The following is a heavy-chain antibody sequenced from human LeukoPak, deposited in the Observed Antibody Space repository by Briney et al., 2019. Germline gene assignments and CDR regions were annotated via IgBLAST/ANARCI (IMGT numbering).Heavy chain of an antibody. J-gene: IGHJ4*02. Sequence: ASVKVSCKASGYTFTSYGISWVRPAPGQGLEWMGWISAYNGNTNYAQKLQGRVTMTTDTSTSTAYMELRSLRSDDTAVYYCARGVYKGDYYDSSGYCYWGQGTLVTVSS. CDR1: GYTFTSYG. V-gene: IGHV1-18*01. D-gene: IGHD3-22*01. CDR2: ISAYNGNT. CDR3: ARGVYKGDYYDSSGYCY.